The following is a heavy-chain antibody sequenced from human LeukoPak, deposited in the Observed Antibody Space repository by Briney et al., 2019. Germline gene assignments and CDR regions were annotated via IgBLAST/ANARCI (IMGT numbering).Heavy chain of an antibody. CDR1: GYSVSSNSAA. CDR2: TYYRSKWYN. CDR3: ARAGGDSWYFDY. J-gene: IGHJ4*02. V-gene: IGHV6-1*01. Sequence: SQTLSLTCPISGYSVSSNSAAWNWIRHSPSRGLEGLGRTYYRSKWYNDYAVSVKSRMTISPDASKNQFSLQLNSVTPEDTAVYYCARAGGDSWYFDYWGQGNLVTVSS. D-gene: IGHD2-21*02.